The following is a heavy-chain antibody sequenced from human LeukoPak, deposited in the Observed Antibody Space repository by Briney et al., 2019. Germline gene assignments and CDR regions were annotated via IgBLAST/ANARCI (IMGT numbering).Heavy chain of an antibody. Sequence: APVKVSCKASGYTFTSYYMHWVRQAPGQGLEWMGIINPSGGSTSYAQKFQGRVTMTRDTSTSTVYMELSSLRSEDTAVYYCASVFLHYYGMDVWGQGTTVTVSS. D-gene: IGHD3-3*01. V-gene: IGHV1-46*01. CDR3: ASVFLHYYGMDV. J-gene: IGHJ6*02. CDR1: GYTFTSYY. CDR2: INPSGGST.